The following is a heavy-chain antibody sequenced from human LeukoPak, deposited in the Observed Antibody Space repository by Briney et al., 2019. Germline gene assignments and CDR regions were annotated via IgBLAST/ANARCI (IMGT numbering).Heavy chain of an antibody. D-gene: IGHD3-10*01. CDR2: VNPNSGGV. V-gene: IGHV1-2*02. J-gene: IGHJ4*02. CDR3: AREIRFGDLSPPFHFDY. CDR1: GYTFTGYY. Sequence: GASVKVSCKASGYTFTGYYMHWVRQAPGQGLEWMGWVNPNSGGVDYAQKFQGRVTMTRDTSISTAYMELSRLRSDDTAVYYCAREIRFGDLSPPFHFDYWGQGTVVTVSS.